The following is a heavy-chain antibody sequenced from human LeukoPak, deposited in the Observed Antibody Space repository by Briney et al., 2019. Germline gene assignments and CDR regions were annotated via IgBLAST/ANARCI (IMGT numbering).Heavy chain of an antibody. V-gene: IGHV3-30*02. CDR3: ARGGAVAPDP. CDR2: IRYDGSNE. D-gene: IGHD6-19*01. Sequence: GGSLRLSCAASGFTFSNYGMHWVRQAPGKGLEWVAFIRYDGSNEYYADSVKGRFTISRDNAKNSLYLQMNSLRAEDTAVYYCARGGAVAPDPWGQGTLVTVSS. J-gene: IGHJ5*02. CDR1: GFTFSNYG.